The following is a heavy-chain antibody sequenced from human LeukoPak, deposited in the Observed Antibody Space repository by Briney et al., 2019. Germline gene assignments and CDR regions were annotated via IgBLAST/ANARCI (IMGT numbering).Heavy chain of an antibody. CDR3: ARERGYSSSWYRLDY. Sequence: PGGSLRLSCAASGFTFSDCYMSWIRQAPGKGLEWVSYISSSSSYTNYADSVKGRFTISRDNAKNSLYLQMNSLRAEDTAVYYCARERGYSSSWYRLDYWGQGTLVTVSS. CDR1: GFTFSDCY. CDR2: ISSSSSYT. V-gene: IGHV3-11*06. D-gene: IGHD6-13*01. J-gene: IGHJ4*02.